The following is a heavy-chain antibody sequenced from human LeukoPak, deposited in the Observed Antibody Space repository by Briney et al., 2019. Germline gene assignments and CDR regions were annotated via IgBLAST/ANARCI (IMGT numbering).Heavy chain of an antibody. V-gene: IGHV3-23*01. J-gene: IGHJ3*02. CDR1: GFTFSSYA. D-gene: IGHD6-19*01. Sequence: PGGSLRLSYAASGFTFSSYAMSWVRQAPGKGLEWVSAISGSGGSTYYADSVKGRFTISRDNSKNTLYLQMNSLRAEDTAVYYCAKDLAVAGIRGWAFDIWGQGTMVTVSS. CDR2: ISGSGGST. CDR3: AKDLAVAGIRGWAFDI.